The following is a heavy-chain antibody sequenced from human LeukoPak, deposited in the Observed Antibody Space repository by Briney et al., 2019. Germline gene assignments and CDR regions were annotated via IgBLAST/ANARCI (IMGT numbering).Heavy chain of an antibody. D-gene: IGHD2-2*01. Sequence: SGINGNGGSTGYADSVKGRFTISRDNAENSLYLQMNSLRAEDTALYYCARVVVPAADFDYWGQGTLVTVSS. CDR3: ARVVVPAADFDY. J-gene: IGHJ4*02. CDR2: INGNGGST. V-gene: IGHV3-20*03.